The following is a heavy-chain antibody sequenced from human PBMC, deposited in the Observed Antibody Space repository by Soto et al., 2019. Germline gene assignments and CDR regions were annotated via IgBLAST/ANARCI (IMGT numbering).Heavy chain of an antibody. Sequence: SETLSLTCTVSGGSVSSGSYYWSWIRQPPGKGLEWIGYIYYSGSTNYNPSLKSRVTISVDTSKNQFSLKLSSVTAADTAVYYCARDADSSSSQYYFDYWGQGTLVTVSS. V-gene: IGHV4-61*01. D-gene: IGHD6-6*01. CDR3: ARDADSSSSQYYFDY. CDR2: IYYSGST. CDR1: GGSVSSGSYY. J-gene: IGHJ4*02.